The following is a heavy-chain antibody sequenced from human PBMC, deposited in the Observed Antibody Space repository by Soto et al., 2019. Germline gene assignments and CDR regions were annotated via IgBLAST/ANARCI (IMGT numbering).Heavy chain of an antibody. Sequence: PSETLSLTCTVSGGSISSGGYYWTWVRQPPGKGLEWVGEITRSGNTNYNPSLKSRVTISVDTSKNQFSLKLSSVTAADTAVYYCACNYYDFWSGYYSVGYFDYWAQGTPVTVSS. V-gene: IGHV4-61*08. CDR2: ITRSGNT. J-gene: IGHJ4*02. CDR3: ACNYYDFWSGYYSVGYFDY. D-gene: IGHD3-3*01. CDR1: GGSISSGGYY.